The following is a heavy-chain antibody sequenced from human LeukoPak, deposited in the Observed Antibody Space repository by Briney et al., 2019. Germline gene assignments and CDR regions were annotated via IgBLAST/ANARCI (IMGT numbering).Heavy chain of an antibody. J-gene: IGHJ5*02. D-gene: IGHD2-2*01. CDR1: GFTFSSYA. Sequence: PGGSLRLSCAASGFTFSSYAMSWVRQAPGKGLEWVSAISGSGGSTYYADSVKGRFTISRDNSKNTLYLQMNSLRAEDTAVYYCAKDRGSSTIPRPHCFDAWAQGTLDTVST. V-gene: IGHV3-23*01. CDR3: AKDRGSSTIPRPHCFDA. CDR2: ISGSGGST.